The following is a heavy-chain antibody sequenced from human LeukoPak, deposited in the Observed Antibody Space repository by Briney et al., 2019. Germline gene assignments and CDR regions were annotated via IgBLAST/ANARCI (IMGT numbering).Heavy chain of an antibody. CDR2: IKSKTDGGIT. Sequence: GGSLRLSCAASGFTFSNAWTSWVRQAPGKGLEWVGRIKSKTDGGITDYAAPVKGRFTISRDDSKNTLYLQMNSLKTEDTAVYYCTSYGSGIDYWGQGTLVTVSS. CDR3: TSYGSGIDY. CDR1: GFTFSNAW. V-gene: IGHV3-15*01. J-gene: IGHJ4*02. D-gene: IGHD3-10*01.